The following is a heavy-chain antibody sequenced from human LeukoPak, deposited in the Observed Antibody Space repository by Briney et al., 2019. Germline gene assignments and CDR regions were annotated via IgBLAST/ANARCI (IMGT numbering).Heavy chain of an antibody. J-gene: IGHJ4*02. D-gene: IGHD6-13*01. CDR1: GGSISSYY. CDR3: ARWARYSSSWYYFDY. CDR2: IYYSGST. V-gene: IGHV4-59*01. Sequence: PSETLSLTCTVSGGSISSYYWSWIRQPPGKGLEWIGYIYYSGSTNYNPSLKSRVTISVDTSKNQFSLKLSSVTAADTAVYYCARWARYSSSWYYFDYWGQGTLVTVSS.